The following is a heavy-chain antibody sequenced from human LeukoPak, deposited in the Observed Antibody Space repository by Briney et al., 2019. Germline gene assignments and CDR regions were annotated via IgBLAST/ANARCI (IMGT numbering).Heavy chain of an antibody. CDR1: GGSIKNYY. V-gene: IGHV4-4*07. D-gene: IGHD3-16*01. Sequence: NPSETLSLTCTVSGGSIKNYYWTWIRQPAGKGLEWIGHIYSSGATNYNPSLMGRVTMSVDTSKNQFSLKLTSVTAADTAVYFCARSGGENFDYWGQGTLVTVSS. CDR3: ARSGGENFDY. J-gene: IGHJ4*02. CDR2: IYSSGAT.